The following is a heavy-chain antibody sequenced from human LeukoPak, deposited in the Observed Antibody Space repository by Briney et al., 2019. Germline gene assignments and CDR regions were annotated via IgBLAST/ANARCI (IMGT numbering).Heavy chain of an antibody. CDR2: IIPIFGTA. D-gene: IGHD5-18*01. Sequence: GASVKVSCKASGGTFSSYAISWVRQAPGQGLEWMGGIIPIFGTANYAQKFKGRVTITADKSTSTAYMELSSLRSEDTAVYYCASWAGWSSGYSYGGYYYYYYMDVWGKGTTVTVSS. V-gene: IGHV1-69*06. CDR1: GGTFSSYA. J-gene: IGHJ6*03. CDR3: ASWAGWSSGYSYGGYYYYYYMDV.